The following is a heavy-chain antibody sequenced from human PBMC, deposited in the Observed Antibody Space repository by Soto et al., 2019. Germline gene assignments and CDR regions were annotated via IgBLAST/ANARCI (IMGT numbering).Heavy chain of an antibody. CDR2: INAGNGNT. J-gene: IGHJ4*02. CDR1: GYTFTSYA. Sequence: QVQLVQSGAEEKKPGASVKVSCKASGYTFTSYAMHWVRQAPGQRLEWMGWINAGNGNTKYSQKFQGRVTITRDTAASTAYMELSSLRSEDTAVYFCARAVAVPADFDYWGQGTLVTVSS. CDR3: ARAVAVPADFDY. D-gene: IGHD6-19*01. V-gene: IGHV1-3*05.